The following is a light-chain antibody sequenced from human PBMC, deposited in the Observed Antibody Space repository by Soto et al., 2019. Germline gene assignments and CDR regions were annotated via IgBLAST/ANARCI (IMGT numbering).Light chain of an antibody. CDR2: GIS. Sequence: LVMTQSPATLSVSPGERATLSCRASQSVNSNYLAWYQQKPGQAPRLLIYGISKRATDIPDRFSGSGSGTEFTLTISCLQPEDFATYYCQQHGQWPITFGQGTRLEIK. V-gene: IGKV3D-15*01. CDR3: QQHGQWPIT. J-gene: IGKJ5*01. CDR1: QSVNSN.